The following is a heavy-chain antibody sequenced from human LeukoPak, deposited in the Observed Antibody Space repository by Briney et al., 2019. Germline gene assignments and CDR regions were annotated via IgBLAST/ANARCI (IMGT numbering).Heavy chain of an antibody. CDR1: GFTFSSYE. D-gene: IGHD2-15*01. Sequence: GGSLRLSCAASGFTFSSYEMNWVRQAPGKGLEWVSYISSSGSTIYYADSVRGRFTISRDNSRNTMYLQMNSLRAEDAAVYYCAKAPVTSCRGAFCYPFDSWGQGTVVTVSS. J-gene: IGHJ4*02. CDR3: AKAPVTSCRGAFCYPFDS. V-gene: IGHV3-48*03. CDR2: ISSSGSTI.